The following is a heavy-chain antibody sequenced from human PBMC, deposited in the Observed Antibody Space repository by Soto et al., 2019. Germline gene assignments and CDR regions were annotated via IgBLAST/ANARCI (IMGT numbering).Heavy chain of an antibody. D-gene: IGHD1-1*01. CDR2: MNPDSGNT. CDR3: VRMASSGTLNWFDA. CDR1: EATFMNYD. J-gene: IGHJ5*02. Sequence: AALKGSCNASEATFMNYDFSWVRHATGQGLEWMGWMNPDSGNTGYALKFQGRASITRNNSIYTVYLELISLASDDTAVYYCVRMASSGTLNWFDAWGQGTMVTASS. V-gene: IGHV1-8*01.